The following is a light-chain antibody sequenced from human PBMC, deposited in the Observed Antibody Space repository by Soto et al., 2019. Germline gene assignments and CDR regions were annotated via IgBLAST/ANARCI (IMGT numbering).Light chain of an antibody. CDR2: AAS. Sequence: DIQLTQSPSFLSASVGDRVTITCRASQGISSYLAWYQQKPGTAPKLLIFAASTLQNGVPSRFSGSGSGTEFTLTLRSLQPEDFATYYCLHLNSYSPDTFGPGTKVDIK. CDR1: QGISSY. J-gene: IGKJ3*01. V-gene: IGKV1-9*01. CDR3: LHLNSYSPDT.